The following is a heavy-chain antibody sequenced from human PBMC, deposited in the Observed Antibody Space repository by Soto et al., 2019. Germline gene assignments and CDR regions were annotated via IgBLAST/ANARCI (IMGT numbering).Heavy chain of an antibody. CDR3: ATRVYSGYDCRNWFDP. CDR2: IYYNGST. CDR1: GGSISSSSYY. Sequence: QLQLQESGPGLVKPSETLSLTCTVSGGSISSSSYYWGWIRQPPGKGLEGIGSIYYNGSTYYNPSLTSRVTISVDPSKNQFSLRLSSLTAAYTAVYYCATRVYSGYDCRNWFDPWGQGTLFTVSS. D-gene: IGHD5-12*01. V-gene: IGHV4-39*01. J-gene: IGHJ5*02.